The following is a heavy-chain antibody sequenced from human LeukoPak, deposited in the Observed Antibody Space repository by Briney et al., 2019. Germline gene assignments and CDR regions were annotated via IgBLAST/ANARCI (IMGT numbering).Heavy chain of an antibody. CDR3: AGEPKN. CDR1: GLTFSNFA. J-gene: IGHJ4*01. V-gene: IGHV3-23*01. CDR2: VSGTGDSP. Sequence: GRSLRLSCAASGLTFSNFAMSCVRQAPGKGLECVSSVSGTGDSPSYAGSVRGRFTISRDNSKTKLYLQMSSLRADDTAVYYCAGEPKNWGHGTVVTVSS.